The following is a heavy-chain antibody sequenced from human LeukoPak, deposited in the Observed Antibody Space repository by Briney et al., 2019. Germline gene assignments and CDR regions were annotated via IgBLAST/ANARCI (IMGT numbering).Heavy chain of an antibody. Sequence: ESGPTLVNPTQTLTLTCTFSGFSLSASGMCVSWIRQPPGKALEWLARIDWEDDKYYSTSLKTRLTISKDTSKDQVVLTMTNMDPLDTATYYCARMYYGSGREWGQGTLVTVSS. D-gene: IGHD3-10*01. J-gene: IGHJ4*02. CDR3: ARMYYGSGRE. CDR1: GFSLSASGMC. CDR2: IDWEDDK. V-gene: IGHV2-70*11.